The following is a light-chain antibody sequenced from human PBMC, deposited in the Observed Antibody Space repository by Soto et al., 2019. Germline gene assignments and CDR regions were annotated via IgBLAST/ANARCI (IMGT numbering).Light chain of an antibody. J-gene: IGLJ3*02. CDR3: SSYAGTNDLGV. V-gene: IGLV2-8*01. CDR1: SSDIGGYNF. Sequence: QSALTQPPSASGSPGQSVTISCTGTSSDIGGYNFVSWYQQHPGKAPKLIIYEVNKRPSGVPDRFSGSKSGNTASLTVSGLQADDEGDYYCSSYAGTNDLGVFGGGTQLTVL. CDR2: EVN.